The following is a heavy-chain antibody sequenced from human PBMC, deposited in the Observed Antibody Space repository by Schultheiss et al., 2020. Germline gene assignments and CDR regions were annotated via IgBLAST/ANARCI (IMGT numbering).Heavy chain of an antibody. Sequence: SETLSLTCTVSGGSISSYYWSWIRQPAGKGLEWIGRIYTSGSTNYKPSLKSRVTISVDTSKNQFSLKLSSVTAADTAVYYCARVEEREVRGNWFDPWGQGTLVTVAS. J-gene: IGHJ5*02. CDR2: IYTSGST. V-gene: IGHV4-4*07. D-gene: IGHD3-10*01. CDR3: ARVEEREVRGNWFDP. CDR1: GGSISSYY.